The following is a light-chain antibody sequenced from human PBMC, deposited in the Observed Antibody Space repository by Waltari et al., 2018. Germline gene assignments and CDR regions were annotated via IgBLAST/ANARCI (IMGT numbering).Light chain of an antibody. J-gene: IGKJ4*01. CDR3: MQTLRLPSFS. Sequence: VVTQAPLSMSVTPGQPASMSCKSSESLLRSDGKTYLYWYLHKPGQPPRLLIYEASKRCSGVPDRFSGSWSGTDFTRRISRVEAEDVGVYYCMQTLRLPSFSLGGGTKVEIK. CDR1: ESLLRSDGKTY. CDR2: EAS. V-gene: IGKV2D-29*01.